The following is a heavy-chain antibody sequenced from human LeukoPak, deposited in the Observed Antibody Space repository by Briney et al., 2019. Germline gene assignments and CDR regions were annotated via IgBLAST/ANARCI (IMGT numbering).Heavy chain of an antibody. V-gene: IGHV4-34*01. J-gene: IGHJ4*02. CDR3: ARGPPPYYDFWSGYRISGSFDY. CDR1: GGSFSGYY. Sequence: SETLSLTCAVYGGSFSGYYWSWIRQPPGKGLEWIGEINHSGSTNYSPSLKSRVTISVDTSKNQFSLKLSSVTAADTAVYYCARGPPPYYDFWSGYRISGSFDYWGQGTLVTVSS. CDR2: INHSGST. D-gene: IGHD3-3*01.